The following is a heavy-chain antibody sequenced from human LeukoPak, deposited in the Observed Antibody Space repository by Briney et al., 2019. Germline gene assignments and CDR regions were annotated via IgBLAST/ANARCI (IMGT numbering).Heavy chain of an antibody. CDR3: AKRISYHFDY. CDR2: ISGSGGST. Sequence: GGSLRLSCAASGFTFSSYAMSWVRQAPGKGLEWVSTISGSGGSTYYADSVKGRFTISRDNSKNTLYLQINSLRADDTAVYYCAKRISYHFDYWGQGTLVTVSS. V-gene: IGHV3-23*01. J-gene: IGHJ4*02. CDR1: GFTFSSYA.